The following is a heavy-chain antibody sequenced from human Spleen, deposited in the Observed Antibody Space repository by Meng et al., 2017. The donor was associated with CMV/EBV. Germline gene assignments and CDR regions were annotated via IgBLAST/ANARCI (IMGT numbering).Heavy chain of an antibody. D-gene: IGHD3-3*01. CDR3: ATGGPPIFGVVNPVNYYYGMDV. Sequence: ASVKVSCKVSGYTLTELSMHWVRQAPGKGLEWMGGFDPEDGETIYAQKFQGRVTMTEDTSTDTAYMELSSLRSEDTAVYYCATGGPPIFGVVNPVNYYYGMDVWGQGTTVTVSS. CDR2: FDPEDGET. J-gene: IGHJ6*02. CDR1: GYTLTELS. V-gene: IGHV1-24*01.